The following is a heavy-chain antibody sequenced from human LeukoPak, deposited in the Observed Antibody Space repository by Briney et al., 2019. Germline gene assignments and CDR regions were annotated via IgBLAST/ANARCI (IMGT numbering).Heavy chain of an antibody. J-gene: IGHJ3*02. CDR2: IDWDDDK. D-gene: IGHD3-22*01. Sequence: ESGPMLVNPTQALTLTCTFSGFSLSTSGLCVSWIRQPPAKALEWLARIDWDDDKYSSTSLKTRLATSNDTSKNQMALTTPNMAAGETATYYCARIYSDYYDSSGYYAFDIWGQGTMVTVSS. CDR3: ARIYSDYYDSSGYYAFDI. V-gene: IGHV2-70*11. CDR1: GFSLSTSGLC.